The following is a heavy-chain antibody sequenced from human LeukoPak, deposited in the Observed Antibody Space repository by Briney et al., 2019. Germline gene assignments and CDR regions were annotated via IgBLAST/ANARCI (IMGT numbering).Heavy chain of an antibody. D-gene: IGHD2-21*02. V-gene: IGHV1-69*05. CDR1: GGILHSYG. J-gene: IGHJ6*03. Sequence: SVKVSCKASGGILHSYGISWVRQAPGQGLKWMGGIIPIFGTADYAQRFQGRVTITTDESTSTTYMELSSLRSEDTAMYFCARDDLTAHYMDVWGKGTAVTVSS. CDR2: IIPIFGTA. CDR3: ARDDLTAHYMDV.